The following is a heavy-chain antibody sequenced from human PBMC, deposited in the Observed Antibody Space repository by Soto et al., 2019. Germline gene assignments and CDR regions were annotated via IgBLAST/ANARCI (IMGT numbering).Heavy chain of an antibody. D-gene: IGHD2-15*01. V-gene: IGHV4-34*01. CDR2: INHSGST. J-gene: IGHJ1*01. CDR1: GGSFSGYY. Sequence: QVQLQQWGAGLLKPSETLSLTCAVYGGSFSGYYWSWIRQPPGKGLEWIGEINHSGSTNYNPSLMSRVTISVDTSKNQFSLKLSSVTAADTAVYYCARGRLGYCSGGSCYRPAEYFQHWGQGTLVTVSS. CDR3: ARGRLGYCSGGSCYRPAEYFQH.